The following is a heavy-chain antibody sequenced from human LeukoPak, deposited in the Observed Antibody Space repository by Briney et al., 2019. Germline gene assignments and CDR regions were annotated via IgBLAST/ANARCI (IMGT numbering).Heavy chain of an antibody. J-gene: IGHJ4*02. CDR3: ANGRQLGY. CDR2: IKQDGSEK. CDR1: GCTFSSYW. Sequence: GGSLRLSCAASGCTFSSYWMSWVRQAPGKGLEWVANIKQDGSEKYVDSVKGGFTISRDNAKNSLYLQTNRLRAEGTALYYCANGRQLGYWGQGTLVTVSS. V-gene: IGHV3-7*01. D-gene: IGHD3-16*01.